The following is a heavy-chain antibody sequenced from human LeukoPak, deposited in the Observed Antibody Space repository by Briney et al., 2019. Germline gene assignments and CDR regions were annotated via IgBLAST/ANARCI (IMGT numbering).Heavy chain of an antibody. Sequence: PGGSLRLSCAASGFTFSNYAMNWVRQAPGKELEWVSSISGSGSTTYYADSVKGRFTISRDNSKNTLYFQMNSLRAEDTAVYYCAKDRSSSFGYWGQGTLVTVSS. D-gene: IGHD6-6*01. J-gene: IGHJ4*02. CDR2: ISGSGSTT. V-gene: IGHV3-23*01. CDR3: AKDRSSSFGY. CDR1: GFTFSNYA.